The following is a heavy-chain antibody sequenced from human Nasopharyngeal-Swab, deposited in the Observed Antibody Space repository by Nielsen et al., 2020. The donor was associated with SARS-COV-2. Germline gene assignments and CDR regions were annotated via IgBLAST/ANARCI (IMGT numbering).Heavy chain of an antibody. J-gene: IGHJ4*02. D-gene: IGHD1-26*01. CDR2: IIGSGGGST. V-gene: IGHV3-23*01. CDR1: GFSFSSYA. Sequence: GESLKISCAASGFSFSSYAMSWVRQAPGKGLEWVSGIIGSGGGSTYYADSVKGRFTISRDNSKNTLYLQMNSLRAEDTAVYYCAKALTSSGSYFLFDNWGQGTLVTVSS. CDR3: AKALTSSGSYFLFDN.